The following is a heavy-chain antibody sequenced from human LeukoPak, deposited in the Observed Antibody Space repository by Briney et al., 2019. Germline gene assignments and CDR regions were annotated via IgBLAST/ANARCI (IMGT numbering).Heavy chain of an antibody. D-gene: IGHD1-20*01. J-gene: IGHJ4*02. Sequence: GGSLRLSCAASGFTFTSYGMHWVRQAPGKGLEWVAVISYDVSDKYYVDSVKGRFTISRDTSKNTLYLQMNSVRDEDTGVYYCAKDRGSGYNWNDVLDYWGQGTLVTVSS. CDR3: AKDRGSGYNWNDVLDY. CDR2: ISYDVSDK. V-gene: IGHV3-30*18. CDR1: GFTFTSYG.